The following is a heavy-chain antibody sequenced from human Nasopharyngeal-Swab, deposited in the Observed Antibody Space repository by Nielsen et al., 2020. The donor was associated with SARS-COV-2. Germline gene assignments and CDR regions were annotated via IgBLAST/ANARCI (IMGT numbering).Heavy chain of an antibody. Sequence: ETLSLTCAASGFTFSSYAMSWVRQAPGKGLEWVSSISGSGGSTYYADSVKGRFTISRDNSKNTLYLQMNSLRADDTAVYYCAKGSPRHPSLHYYMDVWGKGTTVTVSS. CDR3: AKGSPRHPSLHYYMDV. D-gene: IGHD2-15*01. CDR1: GFTFSSYA. V-gene: IGHV3-23*01. CDR2: ISGSGGST. J-gene: IGHJ6*03.